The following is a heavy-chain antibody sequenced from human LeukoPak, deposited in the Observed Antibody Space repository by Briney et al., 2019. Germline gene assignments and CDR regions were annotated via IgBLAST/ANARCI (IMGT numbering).Heavy chain of an antibody. Sequence: GGSLRLSCAASGFTFSSYWMSWVRQAPGKGLEWVANIKQDGSEKYYVDSVKGRFTISRDNAKNSLYLQMNSLRAEDTAVYYCASRGFVVVVAAPNYYYYYYMDVWGKGTTVTVSS. CDR1: GFTFSSYW. CDR3: ASRGFVVVVAAPNYYYYYYMDV. J-gene: IGHJ6*03. V-gene: IGHV3-7*01. CDR2: IKQDGSEK. D-gene: IGHD2-15*01.